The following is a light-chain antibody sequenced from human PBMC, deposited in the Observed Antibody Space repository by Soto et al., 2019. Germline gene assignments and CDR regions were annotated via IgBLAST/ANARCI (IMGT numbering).Light chain of an antibody. V-gene: IGKV3-15*01. CDR1: QSVSSN. J-gene: IGKJ1*01. CDR3: QQYNNWPPA. Sequence: EIVMTQSPATLSVSPGERATLSCRASQSVSSNLAWYQQKPGQAPRLLIYGASTRATGIPARFSGSGSGTEFTLTISSLQSEDFAVYYCQQYNNWPPAFGQGNKVAIK. CDR2: GAS.